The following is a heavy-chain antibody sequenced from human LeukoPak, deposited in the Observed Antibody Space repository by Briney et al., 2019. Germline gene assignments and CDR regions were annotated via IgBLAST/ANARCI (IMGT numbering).Heavy chain of an antibody. J-gene: IGHJ4*02. CDR3: AKAPSYCSGGSCYSDYFDY. CDR2: ISWNSGSI. Sequence: GRSLRLSCAASGFTFDDYAMHWVRHAPGKGLEWVSGISWNSGSIGYADSVKGRFTISRDNAKNSLYLQMNSLRAEDTALYYCAKAPSYCSGGSCYSDYFDYWGQGTLVTVSS. V-gene: IGHV3-9*01. D-gene: IGHD2-15*01. CDR1: GFTFDDYA.